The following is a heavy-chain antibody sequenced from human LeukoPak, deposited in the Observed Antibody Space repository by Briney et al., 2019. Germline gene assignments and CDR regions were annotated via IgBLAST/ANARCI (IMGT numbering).Heavy chain of an antibody. D-gene: IGHD6-13*01. J-gene: IGHJ4*02. CDR2: IRSKAYGGTT. Sequence: GGSLRLSCTASGFTFGDYAMSWFRQAPGKGLEWVGFIRSKAYGGTTEYAASVKGRFTISRDDSKSIAYLRMNSLKTEDTAVYHCTRASIAAAGYFDYWGQGTLVTVSS. CDR1: GFTFGDYA. CDR3: TRASIAAAGYFDY. V-gene: IGHV3-49*03.